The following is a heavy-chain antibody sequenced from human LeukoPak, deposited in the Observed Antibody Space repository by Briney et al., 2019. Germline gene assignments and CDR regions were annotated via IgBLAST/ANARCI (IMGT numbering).Heavy chain of an antibody. CDR2: IKQDGSEK. V-gene: IGHV3-7*01. J-gene: IGHJ3*02. D-gene: IGHD4-17*01. Sequence: YPGGSLRLSCAASVFTFSSYWMSWGRQAPGKGLEWVANIKQDGSEKYYVDSVKGRFTISRDNAKNSLYLQMNSLRAEDTAVYYCARVGGGADYGDYSDAFDIWGQGTMVTVSS. CDR3: ARVGGGADYGDYSDAFDI. CDR1: VFTFSSYW.